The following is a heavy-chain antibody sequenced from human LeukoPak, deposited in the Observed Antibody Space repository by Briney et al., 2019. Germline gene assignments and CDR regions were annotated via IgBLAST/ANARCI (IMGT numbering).Heavy chain of an antibody. CDR1: VCTFCSYS. J-gene: IGHJ4*02. CDR3: AKATSPAVYFDY. Sequence: GASLRLSCAASVCTFCSYSMSWVRKAPWKGLEWVSGITGTGGSTDYADSVKGRFTISRDNSKNTLYLQMNSLRAEDTAVYSCAKATSPAVYFDYWGQGTLVTVSS. V-gene: IGHV3-23*01. D-gene: IGHD6-25*01. CDR2: ITGTGGST.